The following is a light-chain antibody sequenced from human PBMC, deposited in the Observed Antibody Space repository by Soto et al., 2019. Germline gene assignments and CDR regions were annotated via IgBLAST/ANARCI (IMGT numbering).Light chain of an antibody. Sequence: DIQMTQSPSSLSASVGDRVTITCRASQGISNYVAWYQQKPGKPPKLLIYAASTLQSGVPSRFSCSGSGTEFTLTINSLQPEDVATYSCQKYSSVPVFGPGTKVDIK. CDR1: QGISNY. CDR2: AAS. V-gene: IGKV1-27*01. J-gene: IGKJ3*01. CDR3: QKYSSVPV.